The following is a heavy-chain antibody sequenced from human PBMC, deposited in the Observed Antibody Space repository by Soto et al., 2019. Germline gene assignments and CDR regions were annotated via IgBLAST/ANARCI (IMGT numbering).Heavy chain of an antibody. V-gene: IGHV4-61*01. CDR1: GGTVSIGSYY. CDR3: ERRGVPAATRYGYYYYGMDV. J-gene: IGHJ6*02. Sequence: TSETLSLTCTVSGGTVSIGSYYLSWIRQPPGKGLEWIGYIYYSGSTNYNPSLKSRVTISVDTSKNQFSLKLSSVTAADTAVYYCERRGVPAATRYGYYYYGMDVWGQGTTFTVSS. CDR2: IYYSGST. D-gene: IGHD2-2*01.